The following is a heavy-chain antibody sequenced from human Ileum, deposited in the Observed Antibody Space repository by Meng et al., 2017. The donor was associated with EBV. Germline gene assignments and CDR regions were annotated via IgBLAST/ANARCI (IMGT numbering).Heavy chain of an antibody. V-gene: IGHV1-8*01. D-gene: IGHD5-24*01. CDR2: MNPKTGTA. J-gene: IGHJ4*02. Sequence: QVQLVQSGAEVKKAGAPVKVACKASGYTFTNYDISWVRQATGQGLEWMGWMNPKTGTAHYAQKFQGRVSMTRDTSITTAYMELSSLTSEDTAVYYCVRTLERGDYWGQGTLVTVSS. CDR3: VRTLERGDY. CDR1: GYTFTNYD.